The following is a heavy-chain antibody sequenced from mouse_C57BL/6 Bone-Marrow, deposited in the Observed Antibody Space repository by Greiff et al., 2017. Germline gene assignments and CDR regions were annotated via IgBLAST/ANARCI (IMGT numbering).Heavy chain of an antibody. D-gene: IGHD1-1*01. J-gene: IGHJ4*01. CDR3: DRCSFYCAMDY. CDR2: IDPENGNT. Sequence: VQLQQSVAELVRPGASVKLSCTASGFNIKNTYMHWVKQRPEQGLEWIGRIDPENGNTKYAPKIQGKATITADTSSNTAYLQLRSLTSENTAIYDCDRCSFYCAMDYRGQRTSVTVSS. CDR1: GFNIKNTY. V-gene: IGHV14-3*01.